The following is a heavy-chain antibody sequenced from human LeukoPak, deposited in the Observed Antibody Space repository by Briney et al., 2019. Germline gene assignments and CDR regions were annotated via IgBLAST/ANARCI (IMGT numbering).Heavy chain of an antibody. V-gene: IGHV4-59*12. CDR3: ARDLSGSGYYYYYMDV. CDR2: VFDSGST. Sequence: SETLSLTCSVSGASFSTNYWSWIRQPPGRGLEWIGYVFDSGSTNYNPSLKSRVTISVDTSTKQFSLRLSSVTAADTAVYYCARDLSGSGYYYYYMDVWGKGTTVTVSS. D-gene: IGHD3-22*01. J-gene: IGHJ6*03. CDR1: GASFSTNY.